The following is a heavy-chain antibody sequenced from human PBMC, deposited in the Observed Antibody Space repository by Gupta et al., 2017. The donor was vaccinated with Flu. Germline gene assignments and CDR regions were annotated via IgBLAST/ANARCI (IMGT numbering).Heavy chain of an antibody. CDR3: ARDSHSSGSYFDY. CDR2: INPNSGGT. J-gene: IGHJ4*02. V-gene: IGHV1-2*02. Sequence: QVQLVQSGAGVKKPGASVKVSCKASGYTFTGYYMHWVRQAPGQGLEWMGWINPNSGGTNYAQKFQGRVTMTRDTSISTAYMELSRLRSDDTAVHYCARDSHSSGSYFDYWGQGTLVTVSS. D-gene: IGHD6-19*01. CDR1: GYTFTGYY.